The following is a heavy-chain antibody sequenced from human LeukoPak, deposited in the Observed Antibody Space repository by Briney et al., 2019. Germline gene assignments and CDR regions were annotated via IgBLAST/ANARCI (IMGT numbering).Heavy chain of an antibody. CDR2: IRSSSSYI. CDR3: ARVPVYGGYDFDY. V-gene: IGHV3-21*01. Sequence: GGSLRLSCAASGFTFSSYSMNWVRQAPGKGLEWVSSIRSSSSYIYYADSGKGRFTISRDNAKNSLYLQMDSLRAEDTAVYYCARVPVYGGYDFDYWGQGTLVTVSS. CDR1: GFTFSSYS. J-gene: IGHJ4*02. D-gene: IGHD5-12*01.